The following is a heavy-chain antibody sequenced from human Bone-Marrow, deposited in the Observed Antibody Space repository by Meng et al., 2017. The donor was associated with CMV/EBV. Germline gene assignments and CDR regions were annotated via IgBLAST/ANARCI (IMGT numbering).Heavy chain of an antibody. Sequence: GSLRLSCAVYGGSFSGYYWSWIRQPPGKGLEWIGEINHSGSTNYNPSLKSRVTISVDTSKNQFSLKLSSVTAADTAVYYCARNQYYFIDYWGQGTLVTVSS. D-gene: IGHD2/OR15-2a*01. CDR2: INHSGST. CDR3: ARNQYYFIDY. V-gene: IGHV4-34*01. CDR1: GGSFSGYY. J-gene: IGHJ4*02.